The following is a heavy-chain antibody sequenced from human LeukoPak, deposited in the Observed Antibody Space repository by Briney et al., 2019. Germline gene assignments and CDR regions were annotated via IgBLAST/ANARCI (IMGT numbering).Heavy chain of an antibody. CDR3: ARVGTSFSVDAFDI. CDR1: GYTFTSYA. D-gene: IGHD2-2*01. J-gene: IGHJ3*02. CDR2: MNTNTGNP. Sequence: ASVTVSCKASGYTFTSYAMNWVRQAPGQGLEWMGWMNTNTGNPTYAEGFTGRFVLSSDTSVSTAYLQISSLKAEDTAVYYCARVGTSFSVDAFDIWGQGTMVTVS. V-gene: IGHV7-4-1*02.